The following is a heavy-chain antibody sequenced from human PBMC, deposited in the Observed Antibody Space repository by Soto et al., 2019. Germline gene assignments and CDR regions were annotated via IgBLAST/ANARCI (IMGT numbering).Heavy chain of an antibody. CDR3: ARVLRYSSSRYWYFDL. CDR1: GGTFSSYA. CDR2: IIPIFGTA. J-gene: IGHJ2*01. D-gene: IGHD6-6*01. V-gene: IGHV1-69*01. Sequence: QVQLVQSGAEVKKPGSSVKVSCKASGGTFSSYAISWVRQAPGQGLEWMGGIIPIFGTANYAQKFQGRVTITADESTSTAYRELSRLRSEDTAVYYCARVLRYSSSRYWYFDLWGRGTLVTVSS.